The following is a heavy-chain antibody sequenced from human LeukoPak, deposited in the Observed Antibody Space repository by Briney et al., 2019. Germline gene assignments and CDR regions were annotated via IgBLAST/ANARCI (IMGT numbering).Heavy chain of an antibody. CDR2: ISSSSRYI. CDR3: ARGHTAVTRHFDF. V-gene: IGHV3-21*01. Sequence: GGSLRLSCEGSEFSFSSYWMNWVRQAPGKGLEWVSSISSSSRYIYYADSVKGRFTISRDNAKNSLYLQMNSLRAEDTAVYYCARGHTAVTRHFDFWGQGTLVTVSS. CDR1: EFSFSSYW. J-gene: IGHJ4*02. D-gene: IGHD4-17*01.